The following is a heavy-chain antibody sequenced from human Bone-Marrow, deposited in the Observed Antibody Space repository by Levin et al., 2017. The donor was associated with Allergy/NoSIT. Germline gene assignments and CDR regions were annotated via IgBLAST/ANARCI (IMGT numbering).Heavy chain of an antibody. Sequence: GGSLRLSCAASGFTFSSYAMSWVRQAPGKGLEWVSAISGSGGSTYYADSVKGRFTISRDNSKNTLYLQMNSLRAEDTAVYYCAKDLGGVTWYQLLLTSFDYWGQGTLVTVSS. CDR1: GFTFSSYA. CDR3: AKDLGGVTWYQLLLTSFDY. J-gene: IGHJ4*02. V-gene: IGHV3-23*01. D-gene: IGHD2-2*01. CDR2: ISGSGGST.